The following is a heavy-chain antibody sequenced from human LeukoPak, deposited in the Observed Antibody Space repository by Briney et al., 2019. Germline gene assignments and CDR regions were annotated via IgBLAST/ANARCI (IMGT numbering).Heavy chain of an antibody. D-gene: IGHD5-18*01. V-gene: IGHV4-4*07. CDR1: GGSISSYY. CDR2: IYTSGST. CDR3: ARDLVDTAMVWFDWFDP. Sequence: SETLSLTCTVSGGSISSYYWGWIRQPAGKGLEWIGRIYTSGSTNYNPSLKSRVTMSVDTSRNQFSLKLSSVTAADTAVYYCARDLVDTAMVWFDWFDPWGQGTLVTVSS. J-gene: IGHJ5*02.